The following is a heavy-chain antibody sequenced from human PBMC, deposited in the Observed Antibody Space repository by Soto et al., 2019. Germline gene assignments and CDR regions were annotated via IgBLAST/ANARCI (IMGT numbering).Heavy chain of an antibody. J-gene: IGHJ5*02. Sequence: GESLKISCKGPGHLFNNHWIGWVRQTPGKGLEWMGLIFTRDSETKTSPSFQGHVSFSVDNSINTVHLQWTSLKTTDTGIYFCARGYFDSGHGYDLWGQGTLVTVSS. V-gene: IGHV5-51*01. CDR1: GHLFNNHW. CDR2: IFTRDSET. D-gene: IGHD3-10*01. CDR3: ARGYFDSGHGYDL.